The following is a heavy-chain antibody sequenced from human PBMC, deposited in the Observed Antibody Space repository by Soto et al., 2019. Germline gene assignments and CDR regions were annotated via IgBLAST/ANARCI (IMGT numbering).Heavy chain of an antibody. CDR2: ISAFNGHT. CDR1: GYTFTNFG. D-gene: IGHD6-13*01. CDR3: AREPPRATAGLNYFDP. V-gene: IGHV1-18*01. Sequence: QVQLVQSGTEVKKPEASVKVSCKTSGYTFTNFGISWVRQAPGQGLEWMGWISAFNGHTHHAQKFQGRVTLTTDTSTTTAFLELRSLRSDDTAVYYCAREPPRATAGLNYFDPWGQGTLVSVSS. J-gene: IGHJ5*02.